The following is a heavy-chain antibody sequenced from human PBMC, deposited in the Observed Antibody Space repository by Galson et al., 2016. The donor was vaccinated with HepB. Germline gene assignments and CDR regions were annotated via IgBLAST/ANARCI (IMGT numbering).Heavy chain of an antibody. J-gene: IGHJ4*02. D-gene: IGHD7-27*01. V-gene: IGHV3-15*01. CDR3: TTNWGPPLGY. CDR1: GFAFTNAW. CDR2: IKARIDGGTV. Sequence: SLRLSCAASGFAFTNAWMSWVRQKPGNRPEWVGRIKARIDGGTVDYAAPVKGRFTLSRDDSKNFLYLEMNSLQTEDTAMYYCTTNWGPPLGYWGPGTLVTVSS.